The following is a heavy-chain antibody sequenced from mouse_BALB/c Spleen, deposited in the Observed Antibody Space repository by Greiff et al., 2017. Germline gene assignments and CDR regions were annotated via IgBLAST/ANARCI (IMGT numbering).Heavy chain of an antibody. J-gene: IGHJ2*01. D-gene: IGHD1-2*01. CDR2: ISSGSSTI. V-gene: IGHV5-17*02. Sequence: DVHLVESGGGLVQPGGSRTLSCAASGFTFSSSGMHWLRQAPEKGLEWVAYISSGSSTIYYADTVKGRFTISRDNAKYTLYRQISSLKSEDTAMYYCTREESITTALYYFDYWGQDATLT. CDR1: GFTFSSSG. CDR3: TREESITTALYYFDY.